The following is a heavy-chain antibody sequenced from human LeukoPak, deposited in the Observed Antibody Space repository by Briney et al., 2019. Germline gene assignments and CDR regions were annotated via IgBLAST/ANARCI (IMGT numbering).Heavy chain of an antibody. Sequence: ASVKLSCKAFGYTFTNYGITSGRQAPGQGLEWMGWISAYNGNIDSAQKLQGRVTMTTDTSTGTAYMELRSLTSDDTAIYYCARAGATVTAKGIVHWGQGTLVTVSS. D-gene: IGHD2-21*02. CDR2: ISAYNGNI. CDR1: GYTFTNYG. CDR3: ARAGATVTAKGIVH. V-gene: IGHV1-18*01. J-gene: IGHJ4*02.